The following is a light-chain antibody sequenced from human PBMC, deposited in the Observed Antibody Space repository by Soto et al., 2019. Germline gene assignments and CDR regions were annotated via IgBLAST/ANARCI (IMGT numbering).Light chain of an antibody. CDR3: QQYGSSPLT. V-gene: IGKV3-15*01. CDR2: GAS. Sequence: EIVMTQSPGTLSLSPGERATLSCRAGQSVSSNLAWYQQKPGQAPRLLIYGASTRATGIPARFTGSGSGTEFTLTISSLQPEDFAVYYCQQYGSSPLTFGGGTKVDIK. J-gene: IGKJ4*01. CDR1: QSVSSN.